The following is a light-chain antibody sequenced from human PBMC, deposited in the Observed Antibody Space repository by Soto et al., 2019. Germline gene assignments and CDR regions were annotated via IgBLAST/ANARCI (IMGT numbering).Light chain of an antibody. Sequence: NFMLTQPHSVSESPGKTVTISCTRTSGSIARNYVQWFQQRPGSAPTTIIYEDDHRPSGVPDRFSGSIDRSSNSASLSISGLQTEDEADYYCQSFDNNNVVFGGGTKLTVL. V-gene: IGLV6-57*04. CDR2: EDD. CDR3: QSFDNNNVV. J-gene: IGLJ2*01. CDR1: SGSIARNY.